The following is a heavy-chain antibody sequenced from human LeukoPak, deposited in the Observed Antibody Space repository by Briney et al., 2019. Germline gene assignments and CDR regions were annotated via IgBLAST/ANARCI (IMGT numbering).Heavy chain of an antibody. J-gene: IGHJ5*02. CDR3: ARDRRSWDSNYAGVNWFDP. V-gene: IGHV4-4*07. D-gene: IGHD4-11*01. CDR1: GGSISSYY. CDR2: IYTSGST. Sequence: SETLSLTCTVSGGSISSYYWSWIRQPAGKGLEWIGRIYTSGSTNYNPSLKSRVTMSVDTSKNQFSLKLSSVTAADTAVYYCARDRRSWDSNYAGVNWFDPWGQGTLVTVSS.